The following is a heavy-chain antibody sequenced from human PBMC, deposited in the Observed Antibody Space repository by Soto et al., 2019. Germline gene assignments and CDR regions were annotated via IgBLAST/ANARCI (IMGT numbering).Heavy chain of an antibody. CDR1: GFTFTSSA. D-gene: IGHD6-13*01. Sequence: VKVSCKASGFTFTSSAVQWVRQARGQRLEWIGWIVVGSGNTNYAQKFQERVTVTRDMSTSTAYMELSSLRSEDTAVYYCAADRDSSSPHGMDVWGQGTTVTVSS. J-gene: IGHJ6*02. CDR2: IVVGSGNT. CDR3: AADRDSSSPHGMDV. V-gene: IGHV1-58*01.